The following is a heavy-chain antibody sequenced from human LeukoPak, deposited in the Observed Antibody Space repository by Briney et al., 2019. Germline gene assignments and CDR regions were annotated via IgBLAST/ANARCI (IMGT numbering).Heavy chain of an antibody. J-gene: IGHJ6*02. D-gene: IGHD3-9*01. CDR1: GYAFTSYG. Sequence: ASVKVSCKASGYAFTSYGISWVRQAPGQGLEWMGWISGDNARTKSARKVQGRVTMTTDTSTTTAYMELRSLRSDNTAVYYCARDRVLLRYIDWNYYGMDVWGQGTTVTVSS. V-gene: IGHV1-18*01. CDR3: ARDRVLLRYIDWNYYGMDV. CDR2: ISGDNART.